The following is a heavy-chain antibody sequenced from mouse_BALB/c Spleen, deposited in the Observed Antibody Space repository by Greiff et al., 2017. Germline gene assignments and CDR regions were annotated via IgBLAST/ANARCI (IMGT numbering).Heavy chain of an antibody. CDR3: ARNYGSSYAMDY. D-gene: IGHD1-1*01. Sequence: VKVVESGPELVKPGASVKISCKASGYAFSSSWMNWVKQRPGQGLEWIGRIYPGDGDTNYNGKFKGKATLTADKSSSTAYMQLSSLTSVDSAVYFCARNYGSSYAMDYWGQGTSVTVSS. CDR1: GYAFSSSW. CDR2: IYPGDGDT. J-gene: IGHJ4*01. V-gene: IGHV1-82*01.